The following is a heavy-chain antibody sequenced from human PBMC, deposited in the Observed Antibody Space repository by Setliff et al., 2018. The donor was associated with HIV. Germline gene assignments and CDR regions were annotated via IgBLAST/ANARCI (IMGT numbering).Heavy chain of an antibody. V-gene: IGHV4-38-2*01. CDR1: GYSVSSGYY. D-gene: IGHD2-15*01. CDR2: MYYTGTT. J-gene: IGHJ5*02. CDR3: ARGVGIGGNWFDP. Sequence: SETLSLTCAVSGYSVSSGYYWAWIRQAPGKGLQWIGQMYYTGTTDYNPSLGSRVTISQDKSRNQFSLKLTSVTATDTAIYYCARGVGIGGNWFDPWGQGIMVTVSS.